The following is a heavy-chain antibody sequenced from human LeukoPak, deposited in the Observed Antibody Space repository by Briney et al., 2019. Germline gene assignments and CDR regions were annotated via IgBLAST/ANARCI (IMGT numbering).Heavy chain of an antibody. Sequence: GGSLRLSCAASGFTFSDYYMNWVRQAPGKGLEWVALIWYDGNNKYYADSVKGRFTISRDNSKNTLYLQLNSLRAEDTAVYYCARQHCSGGDCYFFDWGQGTLVTVSS. J-gene: IGHJ4*02. CDR3: ARQHCSGGDCYFFD. CDR1: GFTFSDYY. V-gene: IGHV3-33*08. CDR2: IWYDGNNK. D-gene: IGHD2-15*01.